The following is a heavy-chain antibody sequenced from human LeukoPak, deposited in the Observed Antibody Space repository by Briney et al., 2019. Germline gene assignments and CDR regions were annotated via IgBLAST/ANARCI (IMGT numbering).Heavy chain of an antibody. CDR3: ARRAAGGSWFDP. Sequence: SETLSLTCTVSGGSISSYYWSWIRQPPGKGLEWIGYTYNSGSPNYNPSLKSRVTISVDASKNHFSLRLSSVTAADTAVYYCARRAAGGSWFDPWGQGTLVTVSS. J-gene: IGHJ5*02. D-gene: IGHD6-13*01. CDR2: TYNSGSP. V-gene: IGHV4-59*01. CDR1: GGSISSYY.